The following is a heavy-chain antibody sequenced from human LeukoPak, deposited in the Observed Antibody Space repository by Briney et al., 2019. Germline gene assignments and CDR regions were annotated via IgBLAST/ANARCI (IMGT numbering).Heavy chain of an antibody. CDR1: GFTFDDYA. CDR3: AKTHTAGYYDFWSGYYPFDY. V-gene: IGHV3-23*01. Sequence: GRSLRLSCAASGFTFDDYAMHWVRQAPGKGLEWVSAISGSGGSTYYADSVKGRFTISRDNSKNTLYLQMNSLRAEDTAVYYCAKTHTAGYYDFWSGYYPFDYWGQGTLVTVSS. J-gene: IGHJ4*02. CDR2: ISGSGGST. D-gene: IGHD3-3*01.